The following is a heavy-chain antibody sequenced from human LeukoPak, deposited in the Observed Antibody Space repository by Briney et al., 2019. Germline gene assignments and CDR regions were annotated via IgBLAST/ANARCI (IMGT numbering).Heavy chain of an antibody. CDR3: AGDHQDYGANSALWY. CDR2: IQTSGST. CDR1: SVSISRYY. Sequence: SQTLSLTCTVSSVSISRYYWSWIRQPAGKGLQWIGRIQTSGSTNYNPSLESRIIMSVDTSKNQFSLKLTSVTAADTAVYYCAGDHQDYGANSALWYWVQGTLVIVSS. D-gene: IGHD4-23*01. V-gene: IGHV4-4*07. J-gene: IGHJ4*02.